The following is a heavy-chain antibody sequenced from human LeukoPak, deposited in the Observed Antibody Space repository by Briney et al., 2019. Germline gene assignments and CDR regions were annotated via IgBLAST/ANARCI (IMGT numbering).Heavy chain of an antibody. CDR3: ARVRKGGSTTGYYWYFDL. J-gene: IGHJ2*01. Sequence: ASVKVSCKASGYTFSDYYMHWVRQAPGQGLEWMGRINPKSGGTSYAQKFQGRVTVTRDTSISTAYMELSRLTSDDTVVYYCARVRKGGSTTGYYWYFDLWGRGTLVTVSS. D-gene: IGHD4-17*01. CDR2: INPKSGGT. CDR1: GYTFSDYY. V-gene: IGHV1-2*05.